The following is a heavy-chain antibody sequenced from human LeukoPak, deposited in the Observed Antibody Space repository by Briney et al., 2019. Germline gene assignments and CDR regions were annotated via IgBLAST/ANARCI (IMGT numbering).Heavy chain of an antibody. CDR2: IYYSGST. D-gene: IGHD3-22*01. J-gene: IGHJ3*02. CDR1: GGSISSSSYY. CDR3: AREAKDSSGYYSPGAFEI. Sequence: SGTLSLTCTVSGGSISSSSYYWGWIRQPPGKGLEWIGSIYYSGSTYYNPSLKSRVTISVDTSKNQFSLKLSSVTAADTAVYYCAREAKDSSGYYSPGAFEIWGQGTMVTVFS. V-gene: IGHV4-39*07.